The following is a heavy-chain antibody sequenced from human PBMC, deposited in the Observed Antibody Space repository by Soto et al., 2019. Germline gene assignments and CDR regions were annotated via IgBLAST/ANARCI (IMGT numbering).Heavy chain of an antibody. CDR1: GFTFSSYG. J-gene: IGHJ4*02. Sequence: GGSLRLSCAASGFTFSSYGMHWVRQAPGKGLEWVAVISYDGSNKYYADSVKGRFTISRDNSKNTLYLQMNSLRAEDTAVYYCAKDPEPWSGYDISFPYYFDYWGQGTLVTVSS. V-gene: IGHV3-30*18. CDR3: AKDPEPWSGYDISFPYYFDY. CDR2: ISYDGSNK. D-gene: IGHD3-3*01.